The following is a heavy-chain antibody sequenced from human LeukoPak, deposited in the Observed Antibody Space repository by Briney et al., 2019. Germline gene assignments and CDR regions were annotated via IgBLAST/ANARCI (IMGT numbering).Heavy chain of an antibody. CDR1: GGSTSTSLNY. CDR3: VRLQSYYYHYMDV. CDR2: LHYTGCT. V-gene: IGHV4-39*01. Sequence: SETLSLTCTVSGGSTSTSLNYWGWIRQPPGKGLEWIGSLHYTGCTYSNPSLKGRVTISVDTSKTLFALRLSSVTAADTAVDFCVRLQSYYYHYMDVWGRGTTVIVSS. J-gene: IGHJ6*03.